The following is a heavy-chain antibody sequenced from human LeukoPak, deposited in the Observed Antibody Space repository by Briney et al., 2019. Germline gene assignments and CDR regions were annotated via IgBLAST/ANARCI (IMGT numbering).Heavy chain of an antibody. CDR2: INPNSGGT. Sequence: GASVKVSCKASGYTFTGYYMHWVRQAPGQGLEWMGWINPNSGGTNYAQKFQGRVTMTRDTSISTAYMELSRLRSDDTAVYYCARTYCGDDCNIRYFDYWGQGTLVTVSS. D-gene: IGHD2-21*02. CDR3: ARTYCGDDCNIRYFDY. V-gene: IGHV1-2*02. J-gene: IGHJ4*02. CDR1: GYTFTGYY.